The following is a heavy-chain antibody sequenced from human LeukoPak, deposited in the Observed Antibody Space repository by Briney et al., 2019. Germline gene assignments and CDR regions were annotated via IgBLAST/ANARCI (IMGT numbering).Heavy chain of an antibody. CDR1: GLTLSGYW. D-gene: IGHD3-10*01. J-gene: IGHJ5*02. Sequence: PGGSLRLSCSASGLTLSGYWMHWVRQIPGKGLVWVSRIDSGGSGTSYADSVKGRFTISRDDVKNMLYLQMNSLRAEDTAVYYCASRSGVIVPWGQGTLVTVSS. CDR2: IDSGGSGT. CDR3: ASRSGVIVP. V-gene: IGHV3-74*01.